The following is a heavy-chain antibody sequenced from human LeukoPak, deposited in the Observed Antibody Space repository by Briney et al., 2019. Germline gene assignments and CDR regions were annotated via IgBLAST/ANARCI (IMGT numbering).Heavy chain of an antibody. CDR1: GGSISTYY. Sequence: SETLSLTCTVSGGSISTYYWSWIRQPPGKGLEWIGYIYYTGSTNYNPSLKSRVTILVDRSNNQFSLKLSSVTAADTAVYYCARGLRDGYNLIDYWGQGTLVTVSS. CDR2: IYYTGST. D-gene: IGHD5-24*01. V-gene: IGHV4-59*01. CDR3: ARGLRDGYNLIDY. J-gene: IGHJ4*02.